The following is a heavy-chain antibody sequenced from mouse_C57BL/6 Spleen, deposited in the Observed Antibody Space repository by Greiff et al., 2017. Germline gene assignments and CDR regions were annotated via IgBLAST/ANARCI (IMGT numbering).Heavy chain of an antibody. D-gene: IGHD1-1*01. CDR3: ARGGDYYGSSYWYY. CDR1: GFTFSSYA. CDR2: ISSGGGYI. V-gene: IGHV5S21*01. J-gene: IGHJ2*01. Sequence: EVNLVESGEGLVKPGGSLKLSCAASGFTFSSYAMSWVRQTPEKRLEWVAYISSGGGYIYYADTVKGRFTISRDNARNTLYLQMSSVKSEDTAMYYCARGGDYYGSSYWYYWGQGTTLTVSS.